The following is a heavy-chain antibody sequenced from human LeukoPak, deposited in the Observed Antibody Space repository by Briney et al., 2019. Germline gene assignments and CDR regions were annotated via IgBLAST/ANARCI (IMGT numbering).Heavy chain of an antibody. CDR1: GGSISSYY. CDR2: IHYSGDI. V-gene: IGHV4-59*01. J-gene: IGHJ4*02. CDR3: ARVGCSGGSCYPDY. Sequence: SETLSLTCTVSGGSISSYYWSWIRQPPGKGLEWIGYIHYSGDINYNPSLKSRVTISAYTSKNQLSLKLSSVTAADTAVYYCARVGCSGGSCYPDYWGQGTLVTVSS. D-gene: IGHD2-15*01.